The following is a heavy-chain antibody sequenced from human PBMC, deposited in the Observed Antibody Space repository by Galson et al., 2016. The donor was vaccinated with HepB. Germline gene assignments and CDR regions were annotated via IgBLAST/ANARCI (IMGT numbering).Heavy chain of an antibody. D-gene: IGHD3-22*01. CDR3: ASDVVVIKVFYGMDV. Sequence: SLRLSCAASGFTFSSYNMNWVRQAPGKGLEWISYISSSSSIYYADSVKGRFIISRDNAKNSLYLQMSSLRDEDTADYYCASDVVVIKVFYGMDVWGQGTTVTVSS. CDR1: GFTFSSYN. V-gene: IGHV3-48*02. CDR2: ISSSSSI. J-gene: IGHJ6*02.